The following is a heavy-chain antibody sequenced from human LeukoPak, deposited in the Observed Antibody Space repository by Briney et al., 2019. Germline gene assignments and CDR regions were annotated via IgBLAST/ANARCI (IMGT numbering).Heavy chain of an antibody. Sequence: GGSLRLSCAASGFTFSSYSMNWVRQAPGKGLEWVSSISSSSSYIYYADSVKGRFTISRDNAENSLYLQMNSLRAEDTAVYYCARERSGSQWLVSRDAFDIWGQGTMVTVSS. CDR2: ISSSSSYI. CDR3: ARERSGSQWLVSRDAFDI. J-gene: IGHJ3*02. CDR1: GFTFSSYS. V-gene: IGHV3-21*01. D-gene: IGHD6-19*01.